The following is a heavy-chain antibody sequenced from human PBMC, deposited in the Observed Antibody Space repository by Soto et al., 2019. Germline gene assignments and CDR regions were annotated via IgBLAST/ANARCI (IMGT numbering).Heavy chain of an antibody. CDR3: AKDLRWGYY. CDR1: GGSISSSNW. D-gene: IGHD2-21*01. Sequence: QVQLQESGPGLVKPSGTLSLSCAVSGGSISSSNWWSWVRQVPGKGLEWIGEIYHSGSTIYNPSLKSRVTISVAKSTNQFSLRLTSVPAADTAVYYCAKDLRWGYYWGQGTLVTVSS. J-gene: IGHJ4*02. CDR2: IYHSGST. V-gene: IGHV4-4*02.